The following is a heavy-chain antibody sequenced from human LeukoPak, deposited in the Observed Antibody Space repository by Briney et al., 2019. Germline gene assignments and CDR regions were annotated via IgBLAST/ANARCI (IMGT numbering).Heavy chain of an antibody. CDR3: ARVFSGVGPDAFDI. CDR2: IYYSGST. CDR1: GGSISSGGYY. J-gene: IGHJ3*02. Sequence: SETLSLTCTVSGGSISSGGYYWSWIRQHPGKGLEWIGYIYYSGSTYYNPSLKSRVTISVDTSKNQFSLKLSSVTAADTAVYYCARVFSGVGPDAFDIWGQGTMVTVSS. D-gene: IGHD2-15*01. V-gene: IGHV4-31*03.